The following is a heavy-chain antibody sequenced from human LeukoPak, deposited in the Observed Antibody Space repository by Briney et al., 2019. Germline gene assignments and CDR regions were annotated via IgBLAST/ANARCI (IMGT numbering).Heavy chain of an antibody. Sequence: GGSLRLSCVTSGFIFSNYGMHWVRQAPGKGLEWLTFIQFDGSNKLYADSVKGRFTVSRDTSKNTVYLQMTSLRVEDTAVYYCAKENDFWSGPEGWGQGTPVTVSS. V-gene: IGHV3-30*02. D-gene: IGHD3-3*01. CDR1: GFIFSNYG. CDR3: AKENDFWSGPEG. J-gene: IGHJ4*02. CDR2: IQFDGSNK.